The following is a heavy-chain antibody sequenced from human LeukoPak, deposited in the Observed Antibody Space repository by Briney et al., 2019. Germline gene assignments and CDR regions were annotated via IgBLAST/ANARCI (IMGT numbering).Heavy chain of an antibody. CDR1: GFTFSNYW. Sequence: GGSLRLSCTGSGFTFSNYWVDWGRHAPGKGVGWVSGINSDGSSTNYADSVKGRFTISRDNAKNTLYLQMDSLIDEDTAIYYCGLSMVRALSPDYWGQGTLVTVSS. CDR3: GLSMVRALSPDY. J-gene: IGHJ4*02. CDR2: INSDGSST. D-gene: IGHD3-10*01. V-gene: IGHV3-74*01.